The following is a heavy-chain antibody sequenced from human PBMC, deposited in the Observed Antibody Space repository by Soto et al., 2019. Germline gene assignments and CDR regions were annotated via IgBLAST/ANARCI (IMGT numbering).Heavy chain of an antibody. CDR1: GGTFSSYA. Sequence: QVQLVQSGAEVKKPGSSVKVSCKASGGTFSSYAISWVRQAPGQGLEWMGGIIPIFGTANYAQKFQGRVTITADESTSTAYMELSSLRSEDTAVYYCARDPGGAYCGGDCTSNYWGQGTLVTVSS. CDR3: ARDPGGAYCGGDCTSNY. V-gene: IGHV1-69*01. D-gene: IGHD2-21*02. J-gene: IGHJ4*02. CDR2: IIPIFGTA.